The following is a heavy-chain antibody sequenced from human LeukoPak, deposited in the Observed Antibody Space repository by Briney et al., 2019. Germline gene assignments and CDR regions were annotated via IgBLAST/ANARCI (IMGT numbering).Heavy chain of an antibody. V-gene: IGHV3-7*04. CDR2: IKHDGTEK. CDR1: GFTLSNYW. Sequence: GGSLRLSCAASGFTLSNYWMNWVRQAPGKGLEWVANIKHDGTEKTYVDSVKGRFTISRDDAKNSLYLQMNSLRAEDTALYYCARSPCSGSYGPFDYWGQGTLVTVSS. D-gene: IGHD1-26*01. J-gene: IGHJ4*02. CDR3: ARSPCSGSYGPFDY.